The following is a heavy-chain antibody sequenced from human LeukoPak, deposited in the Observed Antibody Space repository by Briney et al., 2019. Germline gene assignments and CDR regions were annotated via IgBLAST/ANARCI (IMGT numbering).Heavy chain of an antibody. J-gene: IGHJ4*02. CDR3: ARGSGWYVIDY. CDR1: GFTFSSSG. D-gene: IGHD6-19*01. V-gene: IGHV3-33*01. CDR2: IWYDGSNK. Sequence: PGGSLRLSCAASGFTFSSSGMHWVRQAPGKGLDWVAVIWYDGSNKYYADSLKGRFTISRDNSKNTLYLQMNSLRAEDTAVYYCARGSGWYVIDYWGQETLVTVSS.